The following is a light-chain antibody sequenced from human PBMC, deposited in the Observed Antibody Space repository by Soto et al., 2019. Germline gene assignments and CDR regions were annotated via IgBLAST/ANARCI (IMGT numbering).Light chain of an antibody. CDR3: SSYAGSNNYV. CDR2: EVN. J-gene: IGLJ1*01. V-gene: IGLV2-8*01. CDR1: SSGVGGYNY. Sequence: QSVLTQPPSASGSPGQSVAISCTETSSGVGGYNYVSWYQLHPGKAPKLMIYEVNLRPSGVPDRFSGSKSGNTASLTVSGLRAEDEADYYCSSYAGSNNYVFGTGTKVTVL.